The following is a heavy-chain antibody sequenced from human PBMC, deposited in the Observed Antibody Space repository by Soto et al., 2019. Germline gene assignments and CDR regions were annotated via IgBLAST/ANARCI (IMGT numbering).Heavy chain of an antibody. CDR1: GFTFSSYW. D-gene: IGHD3-9*01. V-gene: IGHV3-74*01. J-gene: IGHJ6*03. Sequence: GSLRLSCAASGFTFSSYWMHWVRQAPGKGLVWVSRINSDGSSTSYADSVKGRFTISRDNAKNTLYLQMNSLRAEDTAVYYCARVPTYYDILTGYSHYYYYMDVWGKGTTVTVSS. CDR3: ARVPTYYDILTGYSHYYYYMDV. CDR2: INSDGSST.